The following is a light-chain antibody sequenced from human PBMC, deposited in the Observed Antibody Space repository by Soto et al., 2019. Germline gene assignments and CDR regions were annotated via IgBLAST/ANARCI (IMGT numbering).Light chain of an antibody. J-gene: IGKJ1*01. CDR1: RNIYSY. CDR3: QQSYSSPWT. Sequence: DIQMTQSPSSLSASVGDEVTIACRTSRNIYSYLNWYQQKPGKAPKLLMYSVSTLQTEVPSRFSGSGSGKDFTLSISSLQPEDFATYYCQQSYSSPWTFGQGTKVEI. V-gene: IGKV1-39*01. CDR2: SVS.